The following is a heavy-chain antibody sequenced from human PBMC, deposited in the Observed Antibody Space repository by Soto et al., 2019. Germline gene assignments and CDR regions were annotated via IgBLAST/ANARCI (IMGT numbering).Heavy chain of an antibody. CDR3: ARTTKDVYYYSYGMDV. CDR1: GYTFTSYD. CDR2: MNPNSGNT. D-gene: IGHD1-26*01. J-gene: IGHJ6*02. V-gene: IGHV1-8*01. Sequence: QVQLVQSGAEVKKPGASVKVSCKASGYTFTSYDINWVRQATGQGLEWMGWMNPNSGNTGYAQKFQGRVTMTRNTSMSTASMELSSLRSEDTAVYYCARTTKDVYYYSYGMDVWGQGTTVTVSS.